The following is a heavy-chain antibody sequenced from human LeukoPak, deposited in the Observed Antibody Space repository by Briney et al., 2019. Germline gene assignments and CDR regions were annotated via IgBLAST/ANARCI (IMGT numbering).Heavy chain of an antibody. CDR1: GFTFSSYS. Sequence: GGSLRLSCAASGFTFSSYSMNWVRQAPGKGLEWVSSITSSSTYMYYADSVKGRFTISRDNARNSLYLQMNSLRAEDTAVYYCARDLSGVTGYTYGRGIDYWGQGTLATVSS. D-gene: IGHD5-18*01. J-gene: IGHJ4*02. CDR2: ITSSSTYM. CDR3: ARDLSGVTGYTYGRGIDY. V-gene: IGHV3-21*01.